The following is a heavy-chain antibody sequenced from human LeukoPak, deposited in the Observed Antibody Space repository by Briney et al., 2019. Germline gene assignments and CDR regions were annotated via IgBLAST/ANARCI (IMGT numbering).Heavy chain of an antibody. CDR1: GYSISSGYY. J-gene: IGHJ6*03. CDR2: IYHSGST. D-gene: IGHD3-10*01. CDR3: ARDGGSFGDLYYYMDV. Sequence: SETLSLTCTVSGYSISSGYYWGWIRQPPGKGLEWIGSIYHSGSTYYNPSLKSRVTISVDTSKNQFSLKLSSVTAADTAVYYCARDGGSFGDLYYYMDVWGKGTTVTISS. V-gene: IGHV4-38-2*02.